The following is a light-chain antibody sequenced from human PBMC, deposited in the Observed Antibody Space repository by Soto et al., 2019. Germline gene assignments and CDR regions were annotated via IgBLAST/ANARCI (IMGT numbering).Light chain of an antibody. V-gene: IGKV1-12*01. Sequence: DIQMTQSPSSVSASVGDRVTITCRASRVLSGYLAWYQQKPGKAPKLLIYAVSSLQTGVPSRFSGSGSAADFTLAIRGLQPEDFATYYCQQGNGFPYSFGQGPTLEI. CDR2: AVS. CDR1: RVLSGY. J-gene: IGKJ2*03. CDR3: QQGNGFPYS.